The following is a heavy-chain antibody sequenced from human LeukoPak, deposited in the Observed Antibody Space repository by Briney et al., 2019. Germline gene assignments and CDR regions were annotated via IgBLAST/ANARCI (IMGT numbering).Heavy chain of an antibody. J-gene: IGHJ4*02. V-gene: IGHV4-59*01. CDR3: ASVDGSAYNSYFDS. Sequence: MYYTGSTNYNPSLKSRVTISVDASRKQFSLRLSSVTAADTAVYYCASVDGSAYNSYFDSWGQGILVTVSS. CDR2: MYYTGST. D-gene: IGHD3-22*01.